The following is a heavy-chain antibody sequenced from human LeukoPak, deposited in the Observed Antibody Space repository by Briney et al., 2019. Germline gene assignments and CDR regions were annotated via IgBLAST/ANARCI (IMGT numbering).Heavy chain of an antibody. Sequence: GESLKISCKGSGYSFTSYWIGWVRPMPGKGLEWRGIIYPGDSDTRYSPSFQGQVTISPDQTLSTPDQQWSSRKASDTAMYYCARLRGSYYPGLFDYWGQGTLVTVSS. J-gene: IGHJ4*02. CDR3: ARLRGSYYPGLFDY. CDR2: IYPGDSDT. D-gene: IGHD1-26*01. V-gene: IGHV5-51*01. CDR1: GYSFTSYW.